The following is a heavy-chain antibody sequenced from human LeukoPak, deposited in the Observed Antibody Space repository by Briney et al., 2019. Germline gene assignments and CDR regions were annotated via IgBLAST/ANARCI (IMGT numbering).Heavy chain of an antibody. CDR1: GGSISSYY. Sequence: SETLPLTCTVSGGSISSYYWSWIRQPAGKGLEWIGRIYTSGSTNYNPSLKSRVTMSVDTSKNQFSLKLSSVTAADTAVYYCARDPTHDYGDPYYFDYWGQGTLVTVSS. J-gene: IGHJ4*02. CDR3: ARDPTHDYGDPYYFDY. D-gene: IGHD4-17*01. CDR2: IYTSGST. V-gene: IGHV4-4*07.